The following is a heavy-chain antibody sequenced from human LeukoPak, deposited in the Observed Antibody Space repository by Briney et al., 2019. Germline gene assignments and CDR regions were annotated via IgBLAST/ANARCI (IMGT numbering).Heavy chain of an antibody. CDR2: ISAYNGNT. J-gene: IGHJ3*02. V-gene: IGHV1-18*01. CDR3: ARDGGYSGYSFDDAFDI. CDR1: GYTFTSYG. Sequence: ASVKVSCKASGYTFTSYGISWVRQAPGQGLEWMGWISAYNGNTDYAQKLQGRVTMTTDTSTSTAYMELRSLRADDTAVYYCARDGGYSGYSFDDAFDIWGQGTMATVSA. D-gene: IGHD5-12*01.